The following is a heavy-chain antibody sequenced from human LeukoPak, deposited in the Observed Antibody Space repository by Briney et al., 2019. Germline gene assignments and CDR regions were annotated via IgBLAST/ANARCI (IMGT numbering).Heavy chain of an antibody. D-gene: IGHD3-22*01. CDR2: ISSSGSTI. CDR1: GFTFSDYY. V-gene: IGHV3-11*04. J-gene: IGHJ4*02. Sequence: PGGSLRLSCAASGFTFSDYYMSWIRQAPGKGLEWVSYISSSGSTIYYADSVKGRFTVSRDNAKNSLYLQMKSLRAEDTAIYYCARGLHSRLYDSSGYYPYWGQGTLVTVSS. CDR3: ARGLHSRLYDSSGYYPY.